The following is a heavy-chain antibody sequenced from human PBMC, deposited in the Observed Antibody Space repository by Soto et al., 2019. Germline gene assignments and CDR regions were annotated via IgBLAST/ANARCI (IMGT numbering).Heavy chain of an antibody. V-gene: IGHV3-23*01. CDR1: GFTFSSYA. D-gene: IGHD6-6*01. CDR3: AKDRAGRSSSARYYYYGMDV. CDR2: ISGSGGST. Sequence: HPGGSLRLSCAASGFTFSSYAMSWVRQAPGKGLEWVSAISGSGGSTYYADSVKGRFTISRDNSKNTLYLQMNSLRAEDTAVYYCAKDRAGRSSSARYYYYGMDVWGQGTTVTVSS. J-gene: IGHJ6*02.